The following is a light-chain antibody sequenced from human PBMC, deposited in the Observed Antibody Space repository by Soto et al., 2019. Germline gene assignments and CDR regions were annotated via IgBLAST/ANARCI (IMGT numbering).Light chain of an antibody. CDR3: QQYNNWHPIT. V-gene: IGKV3-15*01. CDR1: QSVSRN. J-gene: IGKJ5*01. Sequence: EILMTQSPATLSVSPGERATLSCRASQSVSRNLAWYQQKPGQSTRLLIYGASTRANDIPARFSGSGSGTEFTLTLSSLQSEDFAFYYCQQYNNWHPITFGQGTRLEIK. CDR2: GAS.